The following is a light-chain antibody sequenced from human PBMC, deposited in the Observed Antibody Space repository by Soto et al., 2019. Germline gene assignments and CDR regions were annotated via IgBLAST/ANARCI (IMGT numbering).Light chain of an antibody. V-gene: IGKV1-33*01. J-gene: IGKJ5*01. CDR2: DAS. CDR3: QQYENLPT. Sequence: DIQMTQSPSSLSASVGDRVTITCQASHNINNYLNWYQQKPGRAPKLLIYDASNLEAGVPSRFRGSGSGTDFTFTISRLQPEDIATYYCQQYENLPTFGQGTRLDIK. CDR1: HNINNY.